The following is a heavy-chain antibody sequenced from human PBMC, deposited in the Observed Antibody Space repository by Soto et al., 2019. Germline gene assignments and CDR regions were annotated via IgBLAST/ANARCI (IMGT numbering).Heavy chain of an antibody. CDR2: INSDGSST. V-gene: IGHV3-74*01. CDR1: GFTFSSYW. CDR3: ARDPRVVAATGHYYYYYGMDV. Sequence: PVGSLRLSCAASGFTFSSYWMHWVRQAPGKGLVWVSRINSDGSSTSYADSVKGRFTISRDNAKNTLYLQMNSLRAEDTAVYYCARDPRVVAATGHYYYYYGMDVWGQGTTVTVSS. J-gene: IGHJ6*02. D-gene: IGHD2-15*01.